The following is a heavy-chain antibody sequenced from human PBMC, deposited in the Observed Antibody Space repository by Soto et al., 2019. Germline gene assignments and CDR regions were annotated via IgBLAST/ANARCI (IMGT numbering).Heavy chain of an antibody. CDR3: ARQHIVVVTPYYYGMDV. V-gene: IGHV1-2*04. D-gene: IGHD2-21*02. CDR2: INPNSGGT. J-gene: IGHJ6*02. CDR1: GYTFTGYY. Sequence: ASVKVSCKASGYTFTGYYMHCVRQAPGQGLEWMGWINPNSGGTNYAQKFQGWVTMTRDTSISTAYMELSRLRSDDTAVYYCARQHIVVVTPYYYGMDVWGQGTTVTVS.